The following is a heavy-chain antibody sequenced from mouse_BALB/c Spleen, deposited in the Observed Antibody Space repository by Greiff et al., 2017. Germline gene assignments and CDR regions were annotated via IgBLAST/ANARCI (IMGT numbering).Heavy chain of an antibody. D-gene: IGHD2-14*01. CDR3: EKGGLSYDFDY. CDR2: ISPSNGRT. CDR1: GYTFTSYG. Sequence: QVQLQQPGAELVKPGASVKLSCKASGYTFTSYGMHWVKQRPGQGLEWIGEISPSNGRTNYNEKFKSKATLTVDKSSSTAYMQLSSLTSEDSAVYYGEKGGLSYDFDYWGQGTSVTVSS. V-gene: IGHV1S81*02. J-gene: IGHJ2*02.